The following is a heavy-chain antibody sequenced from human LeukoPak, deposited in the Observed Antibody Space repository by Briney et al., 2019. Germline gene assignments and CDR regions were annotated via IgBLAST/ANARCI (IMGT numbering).Heavy chain of an antibody. Sequence: SETLSLTCAVSGGSISSSNWWSWVRQPPGKGLEWIGEIYHSGSPNYNPSLKSRVTISVDKSKSQFSLKLSSVTAADTAVYYCASATLYYYYGIDVWGKGTTVTVSS. CDR1: GGSISSSNW. CDR3: ASATLYYYYGIDV. V-gene: IGHV4-4*02. J-gene: IGHJ6*04. CDR2: IYHSGSP.